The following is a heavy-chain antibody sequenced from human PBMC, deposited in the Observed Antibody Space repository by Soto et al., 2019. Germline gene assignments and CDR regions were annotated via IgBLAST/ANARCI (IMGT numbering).Heavy chain of an antibody. V-gene: IGHV1-69*01. CDR1: GGTFNTHT. CDR2: IIPIFGTT. CDR3: ARVSLRGPLLGNFDY. J-gene: IGHJ4*02. Sequence: QVQLVQSGAEVKKPGSSVKVSCKASGGTFNTHTISWVRQAPGQGLEWMGGIIPIFGTTNYAQNFQGRVTITADESTSTAYMELSSLISEDTAVYYCARVSLRGPLLGNFDYWGQGTLVTVSS. D-gene: IGHD3-10*01.